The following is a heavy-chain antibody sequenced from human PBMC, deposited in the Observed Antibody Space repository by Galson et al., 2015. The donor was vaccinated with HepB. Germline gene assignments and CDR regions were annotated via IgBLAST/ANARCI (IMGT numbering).Heavy chain of an antibody. Sequence: SLRLSCAASGFTFSSYGMHWVRQAPGKGLEWVAVISYDGSNKYYADSVKGRFTISRDNSKNTLYLQMNSLRAEDTAVYYCAKAHELWDQNGMVRAPYGMDVWGQGTTVTVSS. J-gene: IGHJ6*02. D-gene: IGHD3-10*01. V-gene: IGHV3-30*18. CDR3: AKAHELWDQNGMVRAPYGMDV. CDR2: ISYDGSNK. CDR1: GFTFSSYG.